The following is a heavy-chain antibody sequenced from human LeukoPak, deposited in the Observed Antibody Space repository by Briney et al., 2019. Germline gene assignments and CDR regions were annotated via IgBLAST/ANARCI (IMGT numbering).Heavy chain of an antibody. Sequence: GRSLRLSCAASGFTFSSYGMHWVRQAPGKGLEWVAVIWYDGSNKYYADSVKGRFTISRDNSKNTLYLQMSSLRAEDTAVYYCARDLQLWFEPYYYYYGMDVWGKGTTVTASS. CDR3: ARDLQLWFEPYYYYYGMDV. CDR1: GFTFSSYG. J-gene: IGHJ6*04. CDR2: IWYDGSNK. V-gene: IGHV3-33*01. D-gene: IGHD5-18*01.